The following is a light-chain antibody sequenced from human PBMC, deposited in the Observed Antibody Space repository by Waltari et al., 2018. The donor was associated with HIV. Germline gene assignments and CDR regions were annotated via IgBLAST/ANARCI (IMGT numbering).Light chain of an antibody. CDR3: CSYAGGRVFVF. Sequence: QSALTQPASVSGSPGQSITISCTGTMSDIGSYHLVSWYQQYPGRAPKPIIYEVGKRPSGFSDRFSGSKSCNRGSLTVAGLKVEDEADYYCCSYAGGRVFVFFGGGTRLTV. CDR1: MSDIGSYHL. V-gene: IGLV2-23*02. J-gene: IGLJ2*01. CDR2: EVG.